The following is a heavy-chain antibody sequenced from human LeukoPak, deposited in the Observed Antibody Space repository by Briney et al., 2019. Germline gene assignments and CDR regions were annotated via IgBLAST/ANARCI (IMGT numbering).Heavy chain of an antibody. J-gene: IGHJ4*02. D-gene: IGHD3-10*01. Sequence: ASETLSLTCTVSGYSISSGYYWGWIRQPPGKGLEWIGSIYYSGSTYYNPSLKSRVTISVDTSKNQFSLKLSSVTAADTAVYYCARGKEVITMLRGLKPGYYFDYWGQGTLVTVSS. CDR2: IYYSGST. CDR1: GYSISSGYY. V-gene: IGHV4-38-2*02. CDR3: ARGKEVITMLRGLKPGYYFDY.